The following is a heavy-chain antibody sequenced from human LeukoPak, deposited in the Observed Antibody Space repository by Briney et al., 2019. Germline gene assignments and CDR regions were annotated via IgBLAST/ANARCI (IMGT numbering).Heavy chain of an antibody. CDR2: INTDGTST. D-gene: IGHD5-18*01. CDR3: ARARYSYTGIIDY. J-gene: IGHJ4*02. V-gene: IGHV3-74*01. CDR1: GFTFTDYW. Sequence: GGSLRLSCAASGFTFTDYWMHWVRQAPGKGLVWVSRINTDGTSTKYADPVKGRITISRDNARNTVYLQMNSLRAEDTAVYYCARARYSYTGIIDYWGQGTLVTVSP.